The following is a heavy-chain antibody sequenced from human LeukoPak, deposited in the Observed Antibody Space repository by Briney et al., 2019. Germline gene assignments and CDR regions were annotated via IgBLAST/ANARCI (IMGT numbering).Heavy chain of an antibody. D-gene: IGHD3-22*01. Sequence: GGSLRLSCAASGFTFSRYWMTWVRQAPGKGLEWVANIDQDGSENHYVDSVKGRFSISRDNAKNSLYLQMNSLRAEDTALYYCARGVYYYDSSGYYILGYWGQGTLVTVSS. CDR1: GFTFSRYW. V-gene: IGHV3-7*05. J-gene: IGHJ4*02. CDR2: IDQDGSEN. CDR3: ARGVYYYDSSGYYILGY.